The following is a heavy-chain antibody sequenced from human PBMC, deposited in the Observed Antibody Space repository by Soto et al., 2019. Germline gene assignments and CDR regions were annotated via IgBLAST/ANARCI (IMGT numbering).Heavy chain of an antibody. CDR3: AKVRGSSYYYYYGMDV. D-gene: IGHD6-13*01. CDR2: INSDGSST. Sequence: GGSLRLSCAASGFTFSSYWMHWVRQAPGKGLVWVSRINSDGSSTSYADSVKGRFTISRDNAKNTLYLQMNRLRAEDTAVYYCAKVRGSSYYYYYGMDVWGQGTTVTVSS. V-gene: IGHV3-74*01. CDR1: GFTFSSYW. J-gene: IGHJ6*02.